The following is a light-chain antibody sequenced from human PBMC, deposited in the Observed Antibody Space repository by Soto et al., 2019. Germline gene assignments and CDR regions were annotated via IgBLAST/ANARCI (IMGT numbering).Light chain of an antibody. CDR3: QRYGSSPPFT. CDR2: GAS. J-gene: IGKJ2*01. Sequence: EIVLTQSPGTLSLSPGERATLSYRASQRVSSSYLAWYQQKPGQAPRLLIYGASSRATGIPDRFSGSGSGTDFTLTISRLEPEDFAVYFCQRYGSSPPFTFGQGTKVDIK. V-gene: IGKV3-20*01. CDR1: QRVSSSY.